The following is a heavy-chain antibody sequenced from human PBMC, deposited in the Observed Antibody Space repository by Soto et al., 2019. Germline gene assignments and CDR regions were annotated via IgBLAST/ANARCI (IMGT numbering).Heavy chain of an antibody. CDR2: INAGNGNT. D-gene: IGHD3-3*01. Sequence: ASVKISCKASGYTFTSYAMHWVRQAPGQRLEGMGWINAGNGNTKYSQKFQGRVTITRDTSASTAYMELSSLRSEDTAVYYCARDYDFWSGHHYYYYYCMDVWGQGTTVTVSS. CDR3: ARDYDFWSGHHYYYYYCMDV. CDR1: GYTFTSYA. J-gene: IGHJ6*02. V-gene: IGHV1-3*01.